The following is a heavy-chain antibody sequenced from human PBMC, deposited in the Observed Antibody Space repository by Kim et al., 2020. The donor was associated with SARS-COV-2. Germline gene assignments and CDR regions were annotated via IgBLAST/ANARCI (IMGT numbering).Heavy chain of an antibody. CDR1: GYTFTSYY. CDR2: INPSGGST. D-gene: IGHD1-1*01. Sequence: ASVKVSCKASGYTFTSYYMHWVRQAPGQGLEWMGIINPSGGSTSYAQKFQGRVTMTRDTSTSTVYMELSSLRSEDTAVYYCASTYEGGGTFNYWGQGTLVTVSS. V-gene: IGHV1-46*01. CDR3: ASTYEGGGTFNY. J-gene: IGHJ4*02.